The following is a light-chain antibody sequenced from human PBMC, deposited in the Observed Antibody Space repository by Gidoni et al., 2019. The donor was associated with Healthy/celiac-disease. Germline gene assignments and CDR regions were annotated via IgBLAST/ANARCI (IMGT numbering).Light chain of an antibody. CDR2: AAS. CDR3: QQSYSTPPT. V-gene: IGKV1-39*01. Sequence: DIQMTQSPSSLSASVGDRVTITCRASQSISSYLNWYHQKPGKAPKLLIYAASSLQSGVPSRFSGIVSGTDFTLTISSLQPEDFATYYCQQSYSTPPTFGQXTQVEIK. J-gene: IGKJ1*01. CDR1: QSISSY.